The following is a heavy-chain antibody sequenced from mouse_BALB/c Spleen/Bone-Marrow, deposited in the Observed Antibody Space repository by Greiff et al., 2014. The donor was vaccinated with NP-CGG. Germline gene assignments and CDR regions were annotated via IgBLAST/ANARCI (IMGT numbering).Heavy chain of an antibody. CDR2: IYPGSGST. CDR3: ASGVTTGWFVY. V-gene: IGHV1-76*01. Sequence: VHLLQSGAELVRPGASVKLSCKTSGYIFTSYWIHWVKQRPGQGLEWIARIYPGSGSTYYNEKFEGKATLTADKSSSTAYMQLSSLKSDDSSVYFCASGVTTGWFVYWGQGTLVTVSA. D-gene: IGHD2-2*01. J-gene: IGHJ3*01. CDR1: GYIFTSYW.